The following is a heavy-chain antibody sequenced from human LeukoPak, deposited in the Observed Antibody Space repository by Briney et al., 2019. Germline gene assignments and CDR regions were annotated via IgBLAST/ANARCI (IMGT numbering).Heavy chain of an antibody. CDR1: GGTFSSYA. V-gene: IGHV1-69*04. CDR2: IIPILGIA. CDR3: ARVAEPSHNTVSSGWGEDGMDV. D-gene: IGHD6-19*01. Sequence: ASVKVSCKASGGTFSSYAISWVRQAPGQGLEWMGRIIPILGIANYAQKFQGRVTITADKSTSTAYMELSSLRSEDTAVYYCARVAEPSHNTVSSGWGEDGMDVWGQGTTVTVSS. J-gene: IGHJ6*02.